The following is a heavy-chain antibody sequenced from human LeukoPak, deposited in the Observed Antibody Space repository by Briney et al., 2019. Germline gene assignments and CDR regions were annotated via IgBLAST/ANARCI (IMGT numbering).Heavy chain of an antibody. V-gene: IGHV1-46*01. CDR3: ARENRQQPFDY. J-gene: IGHJ4*02. CDR1: GYTFTSYY. D-gene: IGHD6-13*01. CDR2: INPSGGST. Sequence: GASVKVSCKASGYTFTSYYMHWVRQALGQGLEWMGIINPSGGSTSYAQKFQGRVTMTRDTSTSTVYMELSSLRSEDTAVYYCARENRQQPFDYWGQGTLVTVSS.